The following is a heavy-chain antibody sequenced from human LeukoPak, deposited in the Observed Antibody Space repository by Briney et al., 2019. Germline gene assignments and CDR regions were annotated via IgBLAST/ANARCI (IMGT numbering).Heavy chain of an antibody. CDR2: FDPEDGET. CDR3: ATDPIAAAGTGWFDP. J-gene: IGHJ5*02. D-gene: IGHD6-13*01. V-gene: IGHV1-24*01. Sequence: ASVKVSCKVSGYTLTELSMHWVRQAPGKGLEGMGGFDPEDGETIYAPKFQGRVTMTEDTSTDTAYMELSSLRSEATAVYYCATDPIAAAGTGWFDPWGQGTLVTVSS. CDR1: GYTLTELS.